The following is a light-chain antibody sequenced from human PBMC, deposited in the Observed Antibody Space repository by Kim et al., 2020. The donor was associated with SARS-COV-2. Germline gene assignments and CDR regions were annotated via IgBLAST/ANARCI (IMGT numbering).Light chain of an antibody. J-gene: IGLJ3*02. CDR2: QHT. Sequence: SYELTQPPSLSVSPGQTASITCSGSKLGDKYAYWYQKKPGQSPILVIYQHTKRPSGISQRFSGSSFGNTATLTISRAQTMDEADYYCQAWDSSTAVFGGGTPLT. CDR3: QAWDSSTAV. V-gene: IGLV3-1*01. CDR1: KLGDKY.